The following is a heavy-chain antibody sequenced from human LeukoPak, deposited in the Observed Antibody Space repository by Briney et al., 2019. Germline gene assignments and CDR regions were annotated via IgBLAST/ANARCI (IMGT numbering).Heavy chain of an antibody. D-gene: IGHD6-13*01. J-gene: IGHJ3*02. V-gene: IGHV3-30*02. CDR2: IRYDGSNK. Sequence: PGGSLTHSCAASGFTFSSYGMQWVRPAPGRGVEWVAFIRYDGSNKYYADSVKGRSTISRDNSKKTLYLQMNSLRAEDTAVYYCARDLDSSSWRTDAFDIWGQGTMVTVSS. CDR3: ARDLDSSSWRTDAFDI. CDR1: GFTFSSYG.